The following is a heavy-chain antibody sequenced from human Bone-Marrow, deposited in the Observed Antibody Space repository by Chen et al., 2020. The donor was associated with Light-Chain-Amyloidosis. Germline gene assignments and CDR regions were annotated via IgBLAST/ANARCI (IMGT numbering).Heavy chain of an antibody. V-gene: IGHV3-74*01. D-gene: IGHD2-15*01. J-gene: IGHJ4*02. CDR3: AKDFGGRDDY. Sequence: EVQVVESGGGLVQPGGSLRLSCAASGFTLTTYRMHWVRQAPGKGLVWVSRINEDGGTTNYAESVRGRFTISRDTAKNILYLQMNSLRAEDTALYYCAKDFGGRDDYWGQGTLVTVSS. CDR2: INEDGGTT. CDR1: GFTLTTYR.